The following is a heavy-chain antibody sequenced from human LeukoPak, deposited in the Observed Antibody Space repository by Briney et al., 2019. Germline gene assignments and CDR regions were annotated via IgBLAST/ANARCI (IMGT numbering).Heavy chain of an antibody. Sequence: PGGSLRLSCAASEFTSSTYGMHWVRQAPGKGLEWVGVISYDGSYKFYADSVKGRFTISRDNSKSTLYLQMNSLRAEDTAVYYCAKDRYSGLNTIDYWGQGTLVTVSS. J-gene: IGHJ4*02. CDR3: AKDRYSGLNTIDY. V-gene: IGHV3-30*18. CDR1: EFTSSTYG. D-gene: IGHD6-13*01. CDR2: ISYDGSYK.